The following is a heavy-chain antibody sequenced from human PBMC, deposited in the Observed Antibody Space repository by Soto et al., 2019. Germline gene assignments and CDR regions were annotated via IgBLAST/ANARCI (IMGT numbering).Heavy chain of an antibody. CDR3: ARGFRGVINFQPQRFFWFAP. D-gene: IGHD3-10*01. J-gene: IGHJ5*02. CDR1: GGSFSGYY. Sequence: TSETLCLTYAVYGGSFSGYYWSWIRQPPGKGLEWIGEINHSGSTNYNPSLKSRVTISVDTSKNQFSLKLSSVTAADTAVYYCARGFRGVINFQPQRFFWFAPLCQCPLVT. V-gene: IGHV4-34*01. CDR2: INHSGST.